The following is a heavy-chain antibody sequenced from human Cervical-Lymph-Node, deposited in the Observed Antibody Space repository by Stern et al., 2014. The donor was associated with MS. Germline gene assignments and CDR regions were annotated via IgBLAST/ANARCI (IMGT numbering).Heavy chain of an antibody. CDR3: VRERGPEFSSSWWYLDY. Sequence: VQLVESGGDLVKPGGSLRLSCTASGFTFSDYYMSWIRQAPGEGLEWVSCISGGSSYTRYADSVKGRFTVSRDNAKKSLYLQMDNLRAEDTAVYYCVRERGPEFSSSWWYLDYWGHGILVTVSS. D-gene: IGHD6-13*01. V-gene: IGHV3-11*06. CDR2: ISGGSSYT. CDR1: GFTFSDYY. J-gene: IGHJ4*01.